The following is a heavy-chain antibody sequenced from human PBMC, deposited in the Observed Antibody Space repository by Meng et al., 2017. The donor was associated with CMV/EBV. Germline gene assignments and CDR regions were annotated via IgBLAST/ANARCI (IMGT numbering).Heavy chain of an antibody. J-gene: IGHJ6*02. D-gene: IGHD1-26*01. Sequence: GGSLRLSCAASGFTFDDYAMHWVRQAPGKGLEWVSGISWNSGSIGYADSVKGRFTISRDNAKNSLYLQMNSLRAEDTAVYYCAKEIVGATIYYYYGMDVWGQGTTVTVSS. CDR2: ISWNSGSI. CDR3: AKEIVGATIYYYYGMDV. V-gene: IGHV3-9*01. CDR1: GFTFDDYA.